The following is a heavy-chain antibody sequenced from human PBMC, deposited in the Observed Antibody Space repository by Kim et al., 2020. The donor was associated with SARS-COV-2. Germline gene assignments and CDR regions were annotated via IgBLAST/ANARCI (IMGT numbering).Heavy chain of an antibody. V-gene: IGHV7-4-1*02. CDR3: ARFRGNYYFDY. Sequence: PTAAEGFTGRFVFSLDTSVNKAYLQISSLKAEDTAVYYCARFRGNYYFDYWGQGTLVTVSS. J-gene: IGHJ4*02. CDR2: P. D-gene: IGHD1-26*01.